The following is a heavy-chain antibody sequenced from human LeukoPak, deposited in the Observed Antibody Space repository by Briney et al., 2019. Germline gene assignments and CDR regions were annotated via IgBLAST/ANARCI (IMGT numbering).Heavy chain of an antibody. J-gene: IGHJ6*03. CDR1: GYTFTSYD. V-gene: IGHV1-8*03. Sequence: ASVKVSCKASGYTFTSYDINWVRQATGQGLEWTGWMNPNSGNTGYAQKFQGRVTITRNTSISTAYMELSSLRSEDTAVYYCARAHGSGLYYYYYYMDVWGKGTTVTVSS. CDR3: ARAHGSGLYYYYYYMDV. CDR2: MNPNSGNT. D-gene: IGHD5-12*01.